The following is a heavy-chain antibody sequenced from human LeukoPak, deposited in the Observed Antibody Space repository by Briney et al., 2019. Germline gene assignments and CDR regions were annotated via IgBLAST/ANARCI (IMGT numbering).Heavy chain of an antibody. CDR1: GDSISSGDYY. D-gene: IGHD1-26*01. J-gene: IGHJ4*02. V-gene: IGHV4-30-4*08. Sequence: TLSLTCTVSGDSISSGDYYWSWIRQPPGKGLEWIGNIYYSGSTYYNPSLKSRVTVSVETPKNQFSLKLSSVTAADTAVYYCARQKGELQLDYWGQGTLVTVSS. CDR2: IYYSGST. CDR3: ARQKGELQLDY.